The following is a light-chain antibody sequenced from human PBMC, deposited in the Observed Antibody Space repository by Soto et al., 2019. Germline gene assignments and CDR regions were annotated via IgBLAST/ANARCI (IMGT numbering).Light chain of an antibody. V-gene: IGLV2-11*01. CDR2: DVS. Sequence: QSVLTQPRSVSGSPGQSVTISCTGTSSDVGGYNYVSWYQQHPGKAPKLMIYDVSKRPPGVPDRFSGFKSGNTASLTISGLQAEDEADYSCCSHAGTYIYVFGTGTKLTVL. CDR1: SSDVGGYNY. J-gene: IGLJ1*01. CDR3: CSHAGTYIYV.